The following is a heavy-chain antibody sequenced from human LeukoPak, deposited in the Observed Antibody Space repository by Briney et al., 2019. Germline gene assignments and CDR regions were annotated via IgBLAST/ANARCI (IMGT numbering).Heavy chain of an antibody. CDR2: ISGSGGST. Sequence: PGGSLRLSCAASGFTFSSYAMSWVRQAPGKGLEWVSAISGSGGSTYYADSVKGRFTISRDNAKNTLYLQMNSLRAEDTAVYYCARGAPYYYDTGIDYWGQGTLVTVSS. D-gene: IGHD3-22*01. CDR1: GFTFSSYA. CDR3: ARGAPYYYDTGIDY. J-gene: IGHJ4*02. V-gene: IGHV3-23*01.